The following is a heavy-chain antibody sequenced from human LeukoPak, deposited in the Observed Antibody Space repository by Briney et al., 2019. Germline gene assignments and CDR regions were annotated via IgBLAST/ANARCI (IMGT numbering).Heavy chain of an antibody. V-gene: IGHV4-34*01. D-gene: IGHD3-10*01. J-gene: IGHJ5*02. CDR1: GGSFSGYY. Sequence: SETLPLTFAVYGGSFSGYYWSWIRQPPGKGLEWIGEINHSGSTNYNPSLKSRVTISVDTPKNQFSLKLSSVTAADTAVYYCARGVGRGGNYYGSGSYHNWFDPWGQGTLVTVSS. CDR3: ARGVGRGGNYYGSGSYHNWFDP. CDR2: INHSGST.